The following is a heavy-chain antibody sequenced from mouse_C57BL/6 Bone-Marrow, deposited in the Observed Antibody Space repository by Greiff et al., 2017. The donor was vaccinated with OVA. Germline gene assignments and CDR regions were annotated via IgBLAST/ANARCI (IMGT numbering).Heavy chain of an antibody. V-gene: IGHV1-81*01. CDR1: GYTFTSYG. D-gene: IGHD1-1*01. CDR2: IYPRSGNT. CDR3: ERYYYGSSYGFAY. Sequence: VQRVESGAELARPGASVKLSCKASGYTFTSYGISWVKQRTGQGLEWIGEIYPRSGNTYYNEKFKGKATLTADKSSSTAYMELRSLTSEDSAVYFCERYYYGSSYGFAYWGQGTLVTVSA. J-gene: IGHJ3*01.